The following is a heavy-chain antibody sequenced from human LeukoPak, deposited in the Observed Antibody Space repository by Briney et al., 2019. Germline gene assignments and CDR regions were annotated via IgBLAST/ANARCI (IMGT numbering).Heavy chain of an antibody. CDR2: INPNSGGT. D-gene: IGHD3-10*01. CDR1: GYTFTGYY. CDR3: ARGPEYYYGSGSYFDY. V-gene: IGHV1-2*03. J-gene: IGHJ4*02. Sequence: LGASVKVSCKASGYTFTGYYMHWVRQAPGQGLEWMGWINPNSGGTNYAQKFQGRVTMTRDTSISTAYMELSRLRSDDTAVYYCARGPEYYYGSGSYFDYWGQGTLVTVSS.